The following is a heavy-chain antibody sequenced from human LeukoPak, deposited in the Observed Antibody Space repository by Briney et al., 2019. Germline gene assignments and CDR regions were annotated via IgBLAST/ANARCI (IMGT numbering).Heavy chain of an antibody. J-gene: IGHJ4*02. V-gene: IGHV3-43*02. Sequence: PGGSLRLSCAASGFTFITYWMYWVRQAPGKGLEWVSLISGDGGSTYYADSVKGRFTISRDNSKNSLYLQMNSLRTEDTALYYCAKVLGYYDSSGYYQEGGFDYWGQGTLVTVSS. CDR2: ISGDGGST. D-gene: IGHD3-22*01. CDR1: GFTFITYW. CDR3: AKVLGYYDSSGYYQEGGFDY.